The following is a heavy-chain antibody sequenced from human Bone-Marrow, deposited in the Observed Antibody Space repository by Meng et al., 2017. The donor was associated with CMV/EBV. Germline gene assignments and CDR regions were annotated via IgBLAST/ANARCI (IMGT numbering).Heavy chain of an antibody. D-gene: IGHD3-3*01. V-gene: IGHV3-48*04. CDR1: GFTFSSYS. Sequence: GESLKISCAASGFTFSSYSMNWVRQAPGKGLEWVSYISSSSSTIYYADSVKGRFTISRDNAKNSLYLQMNSLRAEDTAVYYCAEGGLYYDFWSGHALMDVWGQGTTVTVSS. CDR3: AEGGLYYDFWSGHALMDV. J-gene: IGHJ6*02. CDR2: ISSSSSTI.